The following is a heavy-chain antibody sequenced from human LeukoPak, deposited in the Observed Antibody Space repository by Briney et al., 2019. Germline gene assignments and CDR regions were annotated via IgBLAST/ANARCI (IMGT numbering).Heavy chain of an antibody. V-gene: IGHV4-59*01. D-gene: IGHD3/OR15-3a*01. CDR3: AREGPYYNSWFVFDI. CDR2: IYYSGST. J-gene: IGHJ3*02. Sequence: SETLSLTCTVSGGSISSYYWSWIRQPPGKGLEWIGYIYYSGSTNYNPSLKSRVTISVDTSKNQFSLQLSSVTAADTAIYYCAREGPYYNSWFVFDIWGQGAMVTVSS. CDR1: GGSISSYY.